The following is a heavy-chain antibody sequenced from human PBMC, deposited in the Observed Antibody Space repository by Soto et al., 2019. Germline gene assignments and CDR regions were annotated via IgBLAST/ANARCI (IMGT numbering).Heavy chain of an antibody. Sequence: EQQLVEFGGTVVRPGGSQRLSCVGSGFTFEHYGMTWVRQTPGKGPEWVAGITWNGGTTGYIDSVKGRFTIARDNAKNTLYLQMNSLRPDDTAIYYCARGLDAFDLWGQGTRVTVSS. CDR1: GFTFEHYG. CDR3: ARGLDAFDL. CDR2: ITWNGGTT. V-gene: IGHV3-20*04. J-gene: IGHJ3*01.